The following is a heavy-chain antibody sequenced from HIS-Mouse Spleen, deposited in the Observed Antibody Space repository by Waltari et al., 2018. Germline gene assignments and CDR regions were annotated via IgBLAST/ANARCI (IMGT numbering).Heavy chain of an antibody. CDR2: ISYDGSNK. CDR3: ARVLSSGSSDY. V-gene: IGHV3-30-3*01. J-gene: IGHJ4*02. Sequence: QVQLVESGGGVVQPGRSLRLSCAASGFTFSSYAMHWVRQAPGKGLEWVAVISYDGSNKYYADSVKGRFTISRDKSKNTLYLQMNSLRAEDTAVYYCARVLSSGSSDYWGQGTLVTVSS. CDR1: GFTFSSYA. D-gene: IGHD1-26*01.